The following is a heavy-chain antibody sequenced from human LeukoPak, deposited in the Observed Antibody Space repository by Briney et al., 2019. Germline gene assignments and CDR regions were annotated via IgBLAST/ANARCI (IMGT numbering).Heavy chain of an antibody. CDR3: ARPMWGGSGSYLPLDY. D-gene: IGHD3-10*01. CDR1: GYTFSSYA. V-gene: IGHV3-30*04. Sequence: PGGSLRLSCAASGYTFSSYAMHWVRQAPGKGLEWVAVISYDGSNKYYADSVKGRFTISRDSSKNTLYLQMNSLRAEDTAVYYCARPMWGGSGSYLPLDYWGQGTLVTVSS. J-gene: IGHJ4*02. CDR2: ISYDGSNK.